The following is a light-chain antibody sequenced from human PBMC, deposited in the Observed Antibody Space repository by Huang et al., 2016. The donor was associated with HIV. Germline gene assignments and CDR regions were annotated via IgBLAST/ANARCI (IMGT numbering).Light chain of an antibody. CDR1: QSVLYSSKNKND. CDR2: WAS. Sequence: DFVMTQSPDSLVVSLGERATINCKSSQSVLYSSKNKNDLAWYQQKPGQPPKLLIYWASARESGVPDRFSGSGSGTDFTLTISSLQAEDVAVYYCQQYYSTPTFGQGTKVEIK. CDR3: QQYYSTPT. V-gene: IGKV4-1*01. J-gene: IGKJ1*01.